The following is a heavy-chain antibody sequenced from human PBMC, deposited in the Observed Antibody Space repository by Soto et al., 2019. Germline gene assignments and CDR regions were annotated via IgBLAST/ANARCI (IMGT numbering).Heavy chain of an antibody. J-gene: IGHJ6*02. CDR2: IIPIFAPA. V-gene: IGHV1-69*01. D-gene: IGHD3-10*01. CDR3: AGTSWHYYYGMDV. CDR1: GVTFNSYT. Sequence: QVQLVQSGAEVQKSGSSVKVSCKASGVTFNSYTLSWVRQAPGQGLEWMGGIIPIFAPANYAQKFQGRVTITADESTSTAYMELRRLRFDDTAVYYCAGTSWHYYYGMDVWGQGTTVTVSS.